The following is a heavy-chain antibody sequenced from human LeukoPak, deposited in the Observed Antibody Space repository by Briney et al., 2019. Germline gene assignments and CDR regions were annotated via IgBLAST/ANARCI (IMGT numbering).Heavy chain of an antibody. CDR1: GYSINSGYS. CDR3: ARNSSLTTLKGGWFDP. J-gene: IGHJ5*02. V-gene: IGHV4-38-2*01. D-gene: IGHD4-11*01. Sequence: SETLSLTCAVSGYSINSGYSWTWLRQRPGKGLEWIGNIYHSGYAYYNPSLKSRVTISLDASKNQFPLRLSSVTAADTAVYYCARNSSLTTLKGGWFDPWGQGTLVTVSS. CDR2: IYHSGYA.